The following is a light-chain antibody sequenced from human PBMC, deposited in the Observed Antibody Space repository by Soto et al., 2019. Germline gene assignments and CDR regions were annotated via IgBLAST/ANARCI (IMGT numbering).Light chain of an antibody. Sequence: QSVLTQPPSVSGTPGQRVTISCSGGISNIATNYVHWFQQLPGTAPKVLSNRDNQRPSGVPDRFSGSKSGTSASLAISGLRSEDGAEYYCAAWDDTVRSYVVGTGTKLTVL. V-gene: IGLV1-47*01. J-gene: IGLJ1*01. CDR3: AAWDDTVRSYV. CDR2: RDN. CDR1: ISNIATNY.